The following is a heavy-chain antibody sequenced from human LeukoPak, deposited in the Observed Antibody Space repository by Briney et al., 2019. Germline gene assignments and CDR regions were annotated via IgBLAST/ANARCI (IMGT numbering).Heavy chain of an antibody. Sequence: SETLSLTCTVSGGSISNYYWSWIRRPPGKGLEWIGYIYYSGNTDYNPSLESRVTISVDTSKNQFSLKLSSVTAADTAVYYCARGVRYSGFEYWGQGTLVTVSS. CDR2: IYYSGNT. D-gene: IGHD2-15*01. V-gene: IGHV4-59*01. J-gene: IGHJ4*02. CDR3: ARGVRYSGFEY. CDR1: GGSISNYY.